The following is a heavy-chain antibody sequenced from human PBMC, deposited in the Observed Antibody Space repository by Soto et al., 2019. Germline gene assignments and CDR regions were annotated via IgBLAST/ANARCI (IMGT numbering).Heavy chain of an antibody. CDR1: GFTVSSNY. CDR2: IYSGGST. CDR3: AREDYYDSSGSLDY. V-gene: IGHV3-66*01. Sequence: GGSLRLSCAASGFTVSSNYMSWVRQAPGKGLEWVSVIYSGGSTYYADSVKGRFTISRDNSKNTLYLQMNSLRAEDTAVYYCAREDYYDSSGSLDYWGQGTLVTVSS. D-gene: IGHD3-22*01. J-gene: IGHJ4*02.